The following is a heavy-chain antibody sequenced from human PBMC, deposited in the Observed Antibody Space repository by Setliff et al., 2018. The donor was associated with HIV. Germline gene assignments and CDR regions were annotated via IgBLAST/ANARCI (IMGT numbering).Heavy chain of an antibody. CDR1: GFTFSDYY. J-gene: IGHJ4*02. CDR2: TSSRGSTI. D-gene: IGHD4-17*01. V-gene: IGHV3-11*04. Sequence: GGSLRRSCAASGFTFSDYYMSWIRQAPGKGLEWVSYTSSRGSTIYYADSVKGRFTISRDNANNSLYLQMNTLRAEDTAVYFCARSPSGDYGLDYGGQGTLVTVSS. CDR3: ARSPSGDYGLDY.